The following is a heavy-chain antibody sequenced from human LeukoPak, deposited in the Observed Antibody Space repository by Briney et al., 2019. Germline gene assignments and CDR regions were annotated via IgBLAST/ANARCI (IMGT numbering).Heavy chain of an antibody. J-gene: IGHJ1*01. Sequence: ASVKVSCKASGYTFTSYYMHWVRQAPGQGLEWMGIINPSGGSTSYAQKFQGRITMTRDTTTSTVYMELSSLRSEDTAVYYCARDFHDSSGPPRNFQHWGQGTLVTVSS. D-gene: IGHD3-22*01. CDR1: GYTFTSYY. CDR2: INPSGGST. CDR3: ARDFHDSSGPPRNFQH. V-gene: IGHV1-46*01.